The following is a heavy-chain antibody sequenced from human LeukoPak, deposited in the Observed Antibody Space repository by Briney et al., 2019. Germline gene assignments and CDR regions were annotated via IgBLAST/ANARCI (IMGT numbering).Heavy chain of an antibody. V-gene: IGHV1-24*01. CDR1: GYTFTSYY. CDR2: FDPEDGET. Sequence: ASVKVSCKASGYTFTSYYMHWVRQAPGKGLEWMGGFDPEDGETIYAQKFQGRVTMTEDTSTDTAYMELSSLRSEDTAVYYCATELDLQLVDGFPRYWGQGTLVTVSS. CDR3: ATELDLQLVDGFPRY. J-gene: IGHJ4*02. D-gene: IGHD1-7*01.